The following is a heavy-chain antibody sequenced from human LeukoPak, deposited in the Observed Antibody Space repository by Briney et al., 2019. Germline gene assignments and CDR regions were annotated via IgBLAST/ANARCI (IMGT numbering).Heavy chain of an antibody. D-gene: IGHD2-15*01. J-gene: IGHJ4*02. CDR3: ARDSVVVAATSFDY. V-gene: IGHV1-18*01. CDR2: ISAYNGNT. Sequence: ASVKVSCKASGDTFTSYGMSWVRQAPGQGLEWMGWISAYNGNTNYAQKLQGRVTMTTDTSTSTAYMELRSLRSDDTAVYYCARDSVVVAATSFDYWGQGTLVTVSS. CDR1: GDTFTSYG.